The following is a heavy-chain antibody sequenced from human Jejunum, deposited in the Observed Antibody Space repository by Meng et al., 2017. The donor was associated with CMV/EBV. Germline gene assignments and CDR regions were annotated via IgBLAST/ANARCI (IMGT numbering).Heavy chain of an antibody. CDR3: ARGATGTTFDS. CDR1: GYTFTDYY. V-gene: IGHV1-2*02. D-gene: IGHD1-14*01. CDR2: INPRFGNT. Sequence: KTSGYTFTDYYVHGVRQAPGQGPEWLGCINPRFGNTNFAQKFEGRVTMTSDKSTRTAYMELTSLRSDDTAVYYCARGATGTTFDSWGQGTLVTVSS. J-gene: IGHJ4*02.